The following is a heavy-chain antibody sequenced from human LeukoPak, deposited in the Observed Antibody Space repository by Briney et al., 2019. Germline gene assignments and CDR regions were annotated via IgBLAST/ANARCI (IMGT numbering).Heavy chain of an antibody. D-gene: IGHD3-10*01. CDR3: ARDHYGSGSSTYYYYYYGMDV. CDR2: IYYSGST. J-gene: IGHJ6*02. CDR1: GGSISSGDYY. Sequence: SQTLSLTCTVSGGSISSGDYYWSWIRQPPGKGLEWIGYIYYSGSTYYNPSLKSRVTISVDTSKNQFSPKLSSVTAADTAVYYCARDHYGSGSSTYYYYYYGMDVWGQGTTVTVSS. V-gene: IGHV4-30-4*01.